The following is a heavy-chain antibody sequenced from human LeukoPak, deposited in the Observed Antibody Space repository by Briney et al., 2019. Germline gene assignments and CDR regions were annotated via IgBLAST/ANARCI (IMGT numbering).Heavy chain of an antibody. Sequence: ASVKVSCKASVYTFTGYYMHWVRQAPGQGLEWMGCINPNSGDTHYAQKFQGRVTMHRDTSIRTAYVEVSSMISDDTAVYYCARFSGYCSSTSCYMVQLEDAFDIWGQGTMVTVSS. V-gene: IGHV1-2*02. J-gene: IGHJ3*02. CDR2: INPNSGDT. D-gene: IGHD2-2*03. CDR3: ARFSGYCSSTSCYMVQLEDAFDI. CDR1: VYTFTGYY.